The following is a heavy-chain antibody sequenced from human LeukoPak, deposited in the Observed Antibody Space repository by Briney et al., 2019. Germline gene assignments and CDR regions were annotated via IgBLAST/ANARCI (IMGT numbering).Heavy chain of an antibody. Sequence: PSETLSLTCAVSGGSISSSNWWSWVRQPPGKGLEWIGEIYHSGSTNYNPSLKSRVTISVDTSKNQFSLKLSSVTAADTAVYYCARVLFGAMVVAATPDLYYYYYMDVWGKGTTVTISS. CDR1: GGSISSSNW. CDR2: IYHSGST. V-gene: IGHV4-4*02. J-gene: IGHJ6*03. CDR3: ARVLFGAMVVAATPDLYYYYYMDV. D-gene: IGHD2-15*01.